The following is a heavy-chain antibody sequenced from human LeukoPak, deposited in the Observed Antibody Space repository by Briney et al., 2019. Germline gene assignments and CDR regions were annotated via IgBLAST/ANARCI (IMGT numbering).Heavy chain of an antibody. D-gene: IGHD2-8*01. J-gene: IGHJ4*02. CDR3: ARDLGYCTNGVCHTRFDY. V-gene: IGHV1-46*01. CDR2: INPSGGST. Sequence: GASVKVSCKASGYTFTSYYMHWVRQAPGQGLEWMGIINPSGGSTSYAQKFQGRVTMTRDTSTSTVYMELSSLRSEDTAVYYCARDLGYCTNGVCHTRFDYWGQGTLAAVSS. CDR1: GYTFTSYY.